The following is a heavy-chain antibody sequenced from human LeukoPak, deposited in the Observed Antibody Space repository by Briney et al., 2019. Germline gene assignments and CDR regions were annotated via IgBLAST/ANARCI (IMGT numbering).Heavy chain of an antibody. CDR2: IIPIFGTA. J-gene: IGHJ4*02. D-gene: IGHD3-10*01. CDR3: AGGQATMVRGVIPLDY. V-gene: IGHV1-69*13. CDR1: GGTFSSYA. Sequence: SVKVSCKASGGTFSSYAISWVRRAPGQGLEWMGGIIPIFGTANYAQKFQGRVTITADESTSTAYMELSSLRSEDTAVYYCAGGQATMVRGVIPLDYWAQGTLVTVSS.